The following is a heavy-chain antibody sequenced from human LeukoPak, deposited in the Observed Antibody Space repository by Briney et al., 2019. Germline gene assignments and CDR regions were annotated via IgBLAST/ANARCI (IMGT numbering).Heavy chain of an antibody. J-gene: IGHJ6*02. CDR2: ISYDGSNK. V-gene: IGHV3-30*04. Sequence: QAGRSLRLSCAASGFTFSSYAMHWVRQAPGKGLEWVAVISYDGSNKYYADSVKGRFTISRDNSKNTLYLPMNSLRAEDTAVYYCANLVVAARYYGMDVWGQGTTVTVSS. CDR3: ANLVVAARYYGMDV. D-gene: IGHD2-15*01. CDR1: GFTFSSYA.